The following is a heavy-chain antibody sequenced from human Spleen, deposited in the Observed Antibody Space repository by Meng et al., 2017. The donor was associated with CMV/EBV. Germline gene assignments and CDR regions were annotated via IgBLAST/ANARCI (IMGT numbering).Heavy chain of an antibody. V-gene: IGHV1-3*02. Sequence: ASVKVSCKASGYTFTSYAMHWVRQAPGQRLEWMGWSNAGNGNTKYSQEFQGRVTMTRNTSISTAYMDLSSLRSDDTAVYYCARGPIDSVSNWGQGTLVTVSS. D-gene: IGHD2-15*01. J-gene: IGHJ4*02. CDR3: ARGPIDSVSN. CDR1: GYTFTSYA. CDR2: SNAGNGNT.